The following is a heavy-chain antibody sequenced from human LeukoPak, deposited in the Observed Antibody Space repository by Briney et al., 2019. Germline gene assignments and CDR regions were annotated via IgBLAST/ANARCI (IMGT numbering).Heavy chain of an antibody. V-gene: IGHV3-48*03. Sequence: GGSLRLSCAASGFTFSSYEMNWVRQAPGKGLEWVSYISSTTNIRYYADSVKGRFTISRDNAKNSLYLQMHSLRAEDTALYYCTRDVGFRFDPWGQGTLVTVSS. J-gene: IGHJ5*02. CDR3: TRDVGFRFDP. D-gene: IGHD2-15*01. CDR2: ISSTTNIR. CDR1: GFTFSSYE.